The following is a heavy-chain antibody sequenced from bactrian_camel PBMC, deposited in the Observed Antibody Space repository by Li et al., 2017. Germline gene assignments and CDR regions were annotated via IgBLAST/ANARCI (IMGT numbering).Heavy chain of an antibody. Sequence: VQLVESGGGLVQPGGSLRLSCAASEFPYTIINIGWFRQAPGKGREGVASIAHYGSATHYADSVKGRFTISRDDVKNTLYLQMNNLKTEDTAVYHCAVHGAVVSVRCDWTQGTQVTVS. V-gene: IGHV3S40*01. CDR2: IAHYGSAT. CDR1: EFPYTIIN. J-gene: IGHJ4*01. CDR3: AVHGAVVSVRCD. D-gene: IGHD2*01.